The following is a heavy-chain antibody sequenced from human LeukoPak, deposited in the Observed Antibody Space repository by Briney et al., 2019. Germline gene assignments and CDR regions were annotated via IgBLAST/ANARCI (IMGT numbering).Heavy chain of an antibody. CDR2: ISSNGGST. CDR3: ARGYWGIEAFDI. CDR1: GFTFSSYA. D-gene: IGHD3-16*01. J-gene: IGHJ3*02. Sequence: PTGGSLRLSCAASGFTFSSYAMHWVRQAPGKGLEYVSAISSNGGSTYYANSVKGRFTISRDSSKNTLYLQMGSLRAEDMAVYYCARGYWGIEAFDIWGQGTMVTVSS. V-gene: IGHV3-64*01.